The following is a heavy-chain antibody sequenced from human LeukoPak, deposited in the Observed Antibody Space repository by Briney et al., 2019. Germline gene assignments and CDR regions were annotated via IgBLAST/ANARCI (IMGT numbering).Heavy chain of an antibody. D-gene: IGHD6-13*01. CDR2: ISGSGGST. Sequence: GGSLRLSCAASGFTFSSYAMNWVRQAPGKGLEWVSGISGSGGSTNYADSVKGRFTISRDNSKNMMYLQMNSLRAEDTAVYYCAKGIGSSWHFDYWGQGTLVTVSS. V-gene: IGHV3-23*01. J-gene: IGHJ4*02. CDR3: AKGIGSSWHFDY. CDR1: GFTFSSYA.